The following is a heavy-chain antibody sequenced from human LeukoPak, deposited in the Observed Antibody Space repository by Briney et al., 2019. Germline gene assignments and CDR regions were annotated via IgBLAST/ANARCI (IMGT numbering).Heavy chain of an antibody. CDR2: ISAYNGNT. CDR3: ARDLTIFGVAGGAFDN. D-gene: IGHD3-3*01. V-gene: IGHV1-18*01. J-gene: IGHJ3*02. Sequence: GASVKVSCKASGYTFTSYGISWVRQAPGQGLEWMGWISAYNGNTNYAQKLQGRVTMTTDTSTSTAYMELRSLRSDDTAVYYCARDLTIFGVAGGAFDNWGQGTMVTVSS. CDR1: GYTFTSYG.